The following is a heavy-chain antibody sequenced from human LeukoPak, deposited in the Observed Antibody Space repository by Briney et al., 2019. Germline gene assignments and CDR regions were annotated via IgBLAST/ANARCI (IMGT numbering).Heavy chain of an antibody. J-gene: IGHJ3*02. CDR3: VRSFRNAFDI. D-gene: IGHD2-21*01. CDR2: INSDGGST. Sequence: PGGSLRLSCVPSGFTFRSYWMHWARQAPGKGLVWVSRINSDGGSTRYADSVKGRFAISSDNAKNSLYLQMNSLRAEDTGVYFCVRSFRNAFDIWGQGTMVTVSS. CDR1: GFTFRSYW. V-gene: IGHV3-74*01.